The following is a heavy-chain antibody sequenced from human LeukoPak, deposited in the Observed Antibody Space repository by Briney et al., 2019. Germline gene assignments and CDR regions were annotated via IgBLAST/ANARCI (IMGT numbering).Heavy chain of an antibody. Sequence: PSETLSLNCTVSGDSISTNYWTWIRLPPGKGLEWIVFISDDGSTQYNPSLKSRVTMSVDTSKAQFSLKLSSATAADTAVYYCARVFRGVVTSNWFDPWGQGTLVTVSS. J-gene: IGHJ5*02. CDR3: ARVFRGVVTSNWFDP. CDR2: ISDDGST. V-gene: IGHV4-59*01. CDR1: GDSISTNY. D-gene: IGHD2-21*02.